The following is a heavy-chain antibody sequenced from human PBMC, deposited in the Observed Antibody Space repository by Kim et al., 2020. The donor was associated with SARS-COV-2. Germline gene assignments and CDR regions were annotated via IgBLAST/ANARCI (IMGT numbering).Heavy chain of an antibody. Sequence: GGSLRLSCAASEFIFNYYAMSWFRQAPGEGLQWVSSISGTDTSTYYADSVRGRFTISRDTSKNTVHLQMNSLRADYTAFYYCAIREPVGSWGQGTLVTVSS. CDR2: ISGTDTST. V-gene: IGHV3-23*01. CDR1: EFIFNYYA. J-gene: IGHJ5*02. CDR3: AIREPVGS. D-gene: IGHD1-26*01.